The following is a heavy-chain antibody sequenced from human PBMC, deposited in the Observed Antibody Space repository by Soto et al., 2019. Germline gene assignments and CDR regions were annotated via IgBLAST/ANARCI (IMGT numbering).Heavy chain of an antibody. J-gene: IGHJ5*02. D-gene: IGHD3-3*01. CDR3: ARGGGLRFLDSLLSPSDWFDP. V-gene: IGHV1-8*01. CDR1: GYRFTNYD. Sequence: QVQLVQSGAEVKKPGASVRVSCKASGYRFTNYDINWVRQATGQGLEWMGWMNPNTGNTGAAQKFQGRVTMTRDTSRGKTYMELSSLRSEDTAVYFCARGGGLRFLDSLLSPSDWFDPWGQGTLVTVSS. CDR2: MNPNTGNT.